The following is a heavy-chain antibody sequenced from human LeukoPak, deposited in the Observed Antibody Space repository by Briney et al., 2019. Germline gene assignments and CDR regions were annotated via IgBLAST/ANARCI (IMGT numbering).Heavy chain of an antibody. Sequence: GGSLRLSCVASGFTFSVYWMSWVRQAPGKGLEWVAVISYDGSNKYYADSVKGRFTISRDNSKNTLYLQMNSLRAEDTAVYYCAKDQGGITMIVVVMTFDYWGQGTLVTVSS. CDR3: AKDQGGITMIVVVMTFDY. CDR1: GFTFSVYW. CDR2: ISYDGSNK. D-gene: IGHD3-22*01. J-gene: IGHJ4*02. V-gene: IGHV3-30*18.